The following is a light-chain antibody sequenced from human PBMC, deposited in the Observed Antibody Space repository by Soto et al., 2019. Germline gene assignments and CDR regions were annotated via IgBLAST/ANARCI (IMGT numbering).Light chain of an antibody. CDR1: QSVTSNY. CDR3: QQHCKWPLT. Sequence: ELVMTQSPVTLSVSPGEGATLSCRASQSVTSNYLAWYQQKPGQAPRLLIYGISNRATGIPDRFSGSGSGTDFTLTISRLGPEDFGVYYCQQHCKWPLTFGGGTKVEIK. J-gene: IGKJ4*01. V-gene: IGKV3D-20*02. CDR2: GIS.